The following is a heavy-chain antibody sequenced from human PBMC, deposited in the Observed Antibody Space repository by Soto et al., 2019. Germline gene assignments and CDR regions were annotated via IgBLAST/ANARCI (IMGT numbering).Heavy chain of an antibody. CDR3: ARDGGNSNWYFDL. J-gene: IGHJ2*01. D-gene: IGHD2-21*02. CDR1: GGSISSGGYY. Sequence: QVQLQESGPGLVKPSQTLSLTCTVSGGSISSGGYYWSWIRQHPGKGLEWIGYIYYGGSTYYNPSLKSRVTRSVDTSKNQFSLKLSSVTAADTAGYYCARDGGNSNWYFDLWGRGTLVTVSS. CDR2: IYYGGST. V-gene: IGHV4-31*03.